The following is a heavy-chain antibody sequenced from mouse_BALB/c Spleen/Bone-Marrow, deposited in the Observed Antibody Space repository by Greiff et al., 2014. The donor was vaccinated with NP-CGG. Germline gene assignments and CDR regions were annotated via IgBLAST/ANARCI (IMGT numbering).Heavy chain of an antibody. CDR3: AMYYYGSSLFAY. Sequence: EVQLQQSGAELVKPGASVKLSCTASGFNIKDTYMHWVKQRPEQGLEWIGRIDPAHGNTKYDPKFQGKATITADTSSNTAYLQLSSLTSEDTAVYYGAMYYYGSSLFAYWGQGTLVTVSA. CDR1: GFNIKDTY. J-gene: IGHJ3*01. V-gene: IGHV14-3*02. D-gene: IGHD1-1*01. CDR2: IDPAHGNT.